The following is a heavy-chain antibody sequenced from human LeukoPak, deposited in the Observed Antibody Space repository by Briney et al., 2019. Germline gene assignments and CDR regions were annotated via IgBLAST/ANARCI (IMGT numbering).Heavy chain of an antibody. D-gene: IGHD2-21*02. CDR3: ARELISGDWTWDI. Sequence: ASVKVSCKASGYTFTGYFVHWLRQAPGHGLEWMGWISPNSGGTDYAQKFQGGVSMTRDTSISTAYMELSSLRSDDTAVYYCARELISGDWTWDIWGQGTMVTVSS. J-gene: IGHJ3*02. V-gene: IGHV1-2*02. CDR1: GYTFTGYF. CDR2: ISPNSGGT.